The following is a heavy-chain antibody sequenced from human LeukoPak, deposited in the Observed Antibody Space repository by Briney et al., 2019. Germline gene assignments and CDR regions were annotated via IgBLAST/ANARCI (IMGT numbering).Heavy chain of an antibody. CDR2: IYYSGST. CDR1: GGSISSYY. V-gene: IGHV4-59*01. J-gene: IGHJ4*02. CDR3: ARAKNRFYGEFDY. Sequence: PSETLSLTCTVSGGSISSYYWSWIRQPPGKGLEWIGYIYYSGSTNYNPSLKSRVTISVDTSKNQFSLKLSSVTAADTAVYYCARAKNRFYGEFDYWGQGTLVTVSS. D-gene: IGHD4-17*01.